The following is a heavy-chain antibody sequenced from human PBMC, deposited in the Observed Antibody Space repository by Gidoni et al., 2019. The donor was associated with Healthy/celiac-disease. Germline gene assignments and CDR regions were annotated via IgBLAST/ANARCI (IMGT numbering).Heavy chain of an antibody. CDR2: ISGSGGST. CDR3: AKDHGSIAVAGRVASYYYGMDV. J-gene: IGHJ6*02. Sequence: EVQLLESGGGLVQPGGSLSLSCAASGFTFSSYAMSWVRQAPGKGLEWVSVISGSGGSTYDADSVKGRFTISRDNSKNTLYLQMNSLRAEDTAVYYCAKDHGSIAVAGRVASYYYGMDVWGQGTTVTVSS. V-gene: IGHV3-23*01. CDR1: GFTFSSYA. D-gene: IGHD6-19*01.